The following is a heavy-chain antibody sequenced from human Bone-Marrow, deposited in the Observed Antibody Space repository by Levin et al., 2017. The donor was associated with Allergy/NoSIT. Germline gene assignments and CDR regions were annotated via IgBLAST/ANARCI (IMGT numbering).Heavy chain of an antibody. D-gene: IGHD5/OR15-5a*01. CDR2: MSDDGSEK. J-gene: IGHJ6*02. Sequence: PGGSLRLSCAASGFRFSTYAMHWVRQAPGKGLEWVAFMSDDGSEKKYADSVKGRFDISRDNSKNTLYLRMNSLRAEDTAVYYCVRDRVDYYYYYGLAVWGHGTTVTVSS. V-gene: IGHV3-30*09. CDR3: VRDRVDYYYYYGLAV. CDR1: GFRFSTYA.